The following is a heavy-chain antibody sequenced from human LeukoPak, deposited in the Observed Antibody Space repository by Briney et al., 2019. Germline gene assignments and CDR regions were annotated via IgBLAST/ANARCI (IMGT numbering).Heavy chain of an antibody. CDR2: ISAYNGNT. J-gene: IGHJ4*02. V-gene: IGHV1-18*01. CDR1: GYTFTSYG. CDR3: AACGIGGGDCYPISGDSY. D-gene: IGHD2-21*02. Sequence: ASVKVSCKASGYTFTSYGISWVRQAPGQGLEWMGWISAYNGNTNYAQKLQSRVTMTTDTSTSTAYMELSSLRSEDTAVYYCAACGIGGGDCYPISGDSYWGQGTLVTVSS.